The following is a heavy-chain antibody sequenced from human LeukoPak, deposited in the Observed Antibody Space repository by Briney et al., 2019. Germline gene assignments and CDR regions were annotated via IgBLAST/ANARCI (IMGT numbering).Heavy chain of an antibody. D-gene: IGHD1-26*01. Sequence: VGSLRLSCTASGVTFSSYRMHWVRHAPGQGLVWVSRINSDFSSTNYADSVQSRVTISTDNSTNTQYLQMNSLRAEDTAVYYCARGDSGSPSNWGEGTLVTAAS. V-gene: IGHV3-74*01. CDR3: ARGDSGSPSN. J-gene: IGHJ4*02. CDR2: INSDFSST. CDR1: GVTFSSYR.